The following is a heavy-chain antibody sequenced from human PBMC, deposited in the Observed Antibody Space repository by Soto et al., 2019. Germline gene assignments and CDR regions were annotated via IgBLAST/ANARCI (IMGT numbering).Heavy chain of an antibody. Sequence: VQLVESGGGLMQPGGSLRLSCAASGFGVNSTFMNWVRKAPGKGLEWVSFTPRTGATPYADSVKGRLLVSRDDANNAVYLRLNSLTVDDTAVYYCRAWLVTESFDVWGPGTVVTVSA. V-gene: IGHV3-53*01. J-gene: IGHJ3*01. CDR3: RAWLVTESFDV. D-gene: IGHD2-21*02. CDR2: TPRTGAT. CDR1: GFGVNSTF.